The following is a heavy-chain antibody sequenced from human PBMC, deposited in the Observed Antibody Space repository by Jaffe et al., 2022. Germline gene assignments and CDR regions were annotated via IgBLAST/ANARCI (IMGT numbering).Heavy chain of an antibody. CDR2: IYYSGST. V-gene: IGHV4-39*01. J-gene: IGHJ3*02. CDR1: GGSISSSSYY. D-gene: IGHD6-19*01. CDR3: ARFCVAGPTAYAFDI. Sequence: QLQLQESGPGLVKPSETLSLTCTVSGGSISSSSYYWGWIRQPPGKGLEWIGSIYYSGSTYYNPSLKSRVTISVDTSKNQFSLKLSSVTAADTAVYYCARFCVAGPTAYAFDIWGQGTMVTVSS.